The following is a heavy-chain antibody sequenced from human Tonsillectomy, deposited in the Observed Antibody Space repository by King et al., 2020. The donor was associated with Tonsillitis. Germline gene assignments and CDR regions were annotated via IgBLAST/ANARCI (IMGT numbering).Heavy chain of an antibody. CDR1: GVTFSSYA. D-gene: IGHD3-3*01. Sequence: VQLVESGGGLLQPGQSLRLSCAVSGVTFSSYAMTWVRQAPGKGLEWVSGISSSGGKTYYADSVKGRFSISRDNSKNTLYLQMNSLRVEDTAVYYCAKSPHLEWLLYSGLDVWGQGTTVTVSS. CDR3: AKSPHLEWLLYSGLDV. CDR2: ISSSGGKT. J-gene: IGHJ6*02. V-gene: IGHV3-23*04.